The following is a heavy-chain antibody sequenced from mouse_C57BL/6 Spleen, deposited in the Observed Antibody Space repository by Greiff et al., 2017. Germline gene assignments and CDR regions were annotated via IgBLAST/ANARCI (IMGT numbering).Heavy chain of an antibody. D-gene: IGHD2-12*01. V-gene: IGHV1-82*01. CDR2: IYPGDGDT. CDR3: ARAYDWAFAY. Sequence: VQLQQSGPELVKPGASVKISCKASGYAFSSSWMNWVKQRPGKGLEWIGRIYPGDGDTNYNGKFKGKATLTADKSSSTAYMQLSSLTSEDSAVYFCARAYDWAFAYWGQGTLVTVSA. CDR1: GYAFSSSW. J-gene: IGHJ3*01.